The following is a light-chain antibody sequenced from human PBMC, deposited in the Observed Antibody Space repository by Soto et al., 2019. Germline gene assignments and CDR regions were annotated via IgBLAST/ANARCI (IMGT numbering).Light chain of an antibody. CDR3: QQYIAYPVT. Sequence: AIQLTQSPSYLSASVGERLSISCRASQGLGTSLAWYQQKPGTAPKLLIYDASTLESGVPSRFSGSGSGADFTLTISSLQPEDFAAYYCQQYIAYPVTFGPGTKVNIK. CDR1: QGLGTS. V-gene: IGKV1-13*02. CDR2: DAS. J-gene: IGKJ3*01.